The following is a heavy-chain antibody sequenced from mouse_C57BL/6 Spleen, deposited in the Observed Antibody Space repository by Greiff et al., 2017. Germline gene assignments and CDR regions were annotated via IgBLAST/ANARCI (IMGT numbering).Heavy chain of an antibody. CDR1: GYAFSSSW. J-gene: IGHJ3*01. D-gene: IGHD1-1*01. CDR2: IYPGDDDT. Sequence: QVQLQQSGPELVKPGASVKISCKASGYAFSSSWMTWVKQRPGKGLEWIGRIYPGDDDTNYNGKFKGKATLTADKSSSTAYMQLSSLSTEDSAVYFWSGGTTVKGWCAYWGQGTLVTVSA. V-gene: IGHV1-82*01. CDR3: SGGTTVKGWCAY.